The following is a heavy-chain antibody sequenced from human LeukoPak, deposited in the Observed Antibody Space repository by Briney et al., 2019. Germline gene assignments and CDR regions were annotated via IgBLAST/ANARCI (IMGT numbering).Heavy chain of an antibody. CDR2: INPSGGST. CDR1: GYTFTAYY. CDR3: ARDDRWLQFNN. V-gene: IGHV1-46*01. D-gene: IGHD5-24*01. Sequence: ASVKVSCKASGYTFTAYYMHWVRQAPGQGLEWMGIINPSGGSTSYAQKFQGRVTMTRDMSTSTVYMELSSLRSEDTAVYFCARDDRWLQFNNWGQGTLVTVSS. J-gene: IGHJ4*02.